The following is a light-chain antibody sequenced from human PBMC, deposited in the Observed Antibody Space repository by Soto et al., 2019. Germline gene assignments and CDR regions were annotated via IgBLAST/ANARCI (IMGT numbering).Light chain of an antibody. CDR3: SSYTSSITVI. Sequence: QSALTQPASVSGSPGQSITISCTGTSSDVGGYNYVSWYQQHPGKAPKLMIYDVSNRPSGVSDRFSGSKSGYTASLTISGLQPEDEADYYCSSYTSSITVIFGGGTKVTVL. V-gene: IGLV2-14*03. CDR1: SSDVGGYNY. CDR2: DVS. J-gene: IGLJ2*01.